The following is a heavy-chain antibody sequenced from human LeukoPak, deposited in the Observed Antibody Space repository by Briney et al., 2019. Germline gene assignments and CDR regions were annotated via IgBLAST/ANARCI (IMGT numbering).Heavy chain of an antibody. CDR2: IWYDGSII. V-gene: IGHV3-33*01. CDR3: ARIACTGGNCKPYYFYGLDV. J-gene: IGHJ6*02. D-gene: IGHD2-8*02. CDR1: GFTFSTYG. Sequence: GGSLRLSCAASGFTFSTYGMHWVRQAPGKGLEWVAVIWYDGSIIFYADSVKGRFTFFRDNSKSTMYLQMKSMRAEDTAVYYCARIACTGGNCKPYYFYGLDVWGQGTTVTVSS.